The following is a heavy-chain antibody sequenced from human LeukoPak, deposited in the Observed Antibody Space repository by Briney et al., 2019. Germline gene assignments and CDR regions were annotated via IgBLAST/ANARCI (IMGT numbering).Heavy chain of an antibody. CDR2: IYYSGST. J-gene: IGHJ3*02. CDR1: GGSISSSSYY. D-gene: IGHD2-8*02. Sequence: SETLSLTCTVSGGSISSSSYYWGWIRQPPGKGLEWIGSIYYSGSTYYNPSLKSRVTISVDTSKNQFSLKLSSVTAADTAVYYCARLSGGVGAFDIWGQGTMVTVSS. CDR3: ARLSGGVGAFDI. V-gene: IGHV4-39*01.